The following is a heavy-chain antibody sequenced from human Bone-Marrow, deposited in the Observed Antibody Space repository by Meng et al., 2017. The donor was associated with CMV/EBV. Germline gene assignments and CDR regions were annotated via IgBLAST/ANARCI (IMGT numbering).Heavy chain of an antibody. Sequence: QLPEVGPGLLKSSKTLHLTCPVSGGPIRSNYYWGWIRQSPGKGLEWIGSLYYNGDTYYNPSLKSRVTLSVDTSKNQFSLKLNSVIAADTAVYYCAQRIYIDSYYFDSWGQGTLVTVSS. D-gene: IGHD2/OR15-2a*01. CDR2: LYYNGDT. V-gene: IGHV4-39*07. CDR1: GGPIRSNYY. CDR3: AQRIYIDSYYFDS. J-gene: IGHJ4*02.